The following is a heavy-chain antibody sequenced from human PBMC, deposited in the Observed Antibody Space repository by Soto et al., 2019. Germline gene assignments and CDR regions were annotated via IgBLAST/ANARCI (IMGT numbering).Heavy chain of an antibody. CDR1: GGTFSSYA. J-gene: IGHJ1*01. V-gene: IGHV1-69*12. CDR3: ASSPNYYDSSGYSFQH. D-gene: IGHD3-22*01. CDR2: IIPIFGTA. Sequence: QVQLVQSGAEVKKPGSSVKVSCKASGGTFSSYAISWVRQAPGQGLEWMGGIIPIFGTANYAQKFQGRVTITADDSTGTAYMELSSLRSEDTAVYYCASSPNYYDSSGYSFQHWGQGTLVTVSS.